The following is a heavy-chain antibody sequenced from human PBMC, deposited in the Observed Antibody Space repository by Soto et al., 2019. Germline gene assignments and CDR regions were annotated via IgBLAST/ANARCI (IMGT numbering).Heavy chain of an antibody. CDR1: GFTFSSYS. J-gene: IGHJ5*02. CDR2: ISSSSSYI. Sequence: GGSLRLSCAASGFTFSSYSMNWVRQAPGKGLEWVSSISSSSSYIYYADSVKGRFTISRDNAKNSLYLQMNSLRAEDTAVYYCARDDRELWFGELSGASWFDPWGQGTLVTVSS. V-gene: IGHV3-21*01. D-gene: IGHD3-10*01. CDR3: ARDDRELWFGELSGASWFDP.